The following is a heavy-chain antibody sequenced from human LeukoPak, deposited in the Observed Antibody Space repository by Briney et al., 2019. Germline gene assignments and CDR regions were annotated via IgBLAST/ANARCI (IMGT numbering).Heavy chain of an antibody. CDR2: IYSGGST. D-gene: IGHD5-24*01. CDR3: ARGGRDGYNYFDY. CDR1: GFTVSSNY. V-gene: IGHV3-53*01. Sequence: GGSLRLSCAASGFTVSSNYMSWVRQAPGKGLEWVSVIYSGGSTDYADSVKGRFSISRDNSKNTLYLQMNSLRAEDTAVYYCARGGRDGYNYFDYWGQGTLVTVSS. J-gene: IGHJ4*02.